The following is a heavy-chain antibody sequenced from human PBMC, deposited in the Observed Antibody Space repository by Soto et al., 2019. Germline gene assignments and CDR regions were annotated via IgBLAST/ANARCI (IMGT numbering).Heavy chain of an antibody. CDR3: AHAGDYDLLTFDH. V-gene: IGHV2-5*02. CDR1: GFSLSTYHMG. Sequence: QSTLKESGPTLVRPAQTLTLTCDFSGFSLSTYHMGVAWIRQPPRKALEWLALIYWDDDKRYSPSLKDRLAISKDTSSNQVVLTITNIDPGDSATYFCAHAGDYDLLTFDHWGPGTLVTVSS. CDR2: IYWDDDK. D-gene: IGHD4-17*01. J-gene: IGHJ4*02.